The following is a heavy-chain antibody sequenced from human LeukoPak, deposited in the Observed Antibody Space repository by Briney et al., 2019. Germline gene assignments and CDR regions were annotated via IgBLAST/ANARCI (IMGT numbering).Heavy chain of an antibody. D-gene: IGHD1-14*01. CDR1: GGSVSSGSYY. Sequence: PSETLSLTCTVSGGSVSSGSYYWSWIRQPPGKGLEWIGYIYYSGGTNYNPSLKSRVTISVDTSKNQFSLKLSSVTATDTAVYYCAREESLHHSGFDPWGQGTLVTVSS. CDR2: IYYSGGT. J-gene: IGHJ5*02. CDR3: AREESLHHSGFDP. V-gene: IGHV4-61*01.